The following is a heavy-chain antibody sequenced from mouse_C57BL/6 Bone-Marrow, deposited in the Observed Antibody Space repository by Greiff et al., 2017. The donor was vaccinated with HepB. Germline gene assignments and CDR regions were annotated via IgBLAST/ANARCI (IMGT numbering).Heavy chain of an antibody. Sequence: VQLQQSGPGLVQPSQSLSITCTVSGFSLTSYGVHWVRQSPGKGLEWLGVIWRGGSTDYNAAFMSRLSITKDNSKSQVFFKMNSLQADDTAIYYSAKTTVVAHYYAMDYWGQGTSVTVSS. CDR2: IWRGGST. J-gene: IGHJ4*01. CDR3: AKTTVVAHYYAMDY. V-gene: IGHV2-5*01. D-gene: IGHD1-1*01. CDR1: GFSLTSYG.